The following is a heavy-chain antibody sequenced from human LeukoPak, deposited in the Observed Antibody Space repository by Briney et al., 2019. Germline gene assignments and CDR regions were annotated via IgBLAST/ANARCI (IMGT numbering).Heavy chain of an antibody. CDR1: GDSISRASYF. V-gene: IGHV4-39*07. CDR2: VFYTGTT. D-gene: IGHD2-15*01. CDR3: ARDPSCSGGSCYPFDY. Sequence: PSETLSLTCTVSGDSISRASYFWGWIRQPQGKGLEWIGSVFYTGTTYYNPSLKSRVTISVDKSKNQFSLKLSSVTAADTAVYYCARDPSCSGGSCYPFDYWGQGTLVTVSS. J-gene: IGHJ4*02.